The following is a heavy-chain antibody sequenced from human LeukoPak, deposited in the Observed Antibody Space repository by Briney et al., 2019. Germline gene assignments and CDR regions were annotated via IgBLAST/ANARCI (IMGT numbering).Heavy chain of an antibody. CDR1: GFTVSDNY. V-gene: IGHV3-53*04. J-gene: IGHJ4*02. CDR3: ASGSRFDY. CDR2: IYSGGSI. Sequence: GGSLRLSRAASGFTVSDNYMSWVRQAPGKGLEWVSVIYSGGSIYYTDSVKGRFTISRHNSKNTLYLQMNSLRTEDTAVYYCASGSRFDYWGQGTLVTVSS. D-gene: IGHD5/OR15-5a*01.